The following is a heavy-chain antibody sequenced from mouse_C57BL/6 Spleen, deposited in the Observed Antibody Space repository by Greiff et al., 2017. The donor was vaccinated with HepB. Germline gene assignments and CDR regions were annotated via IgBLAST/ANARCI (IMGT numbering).Heavy chain of an antibody. J-gene: IGHJ3*01. D-gene: IGHD1-1*01. Sequence: VMLVESGPGLVQPSQSLSITCTVSGFSLTSYGVHWVRQSPGKGLEWLGVIWSGGSTDYNAAFISRLSISKDNSKSQVFFKMNSLQADDTAIYYCARPYYGSSFAWFAYWGQGTLVTVSA. CDR3: ARPYYGSSFAWFAY. CDR1: GFSLTSYG. V-gene: IGHV2-2*01. CDR2: IWSGGST.